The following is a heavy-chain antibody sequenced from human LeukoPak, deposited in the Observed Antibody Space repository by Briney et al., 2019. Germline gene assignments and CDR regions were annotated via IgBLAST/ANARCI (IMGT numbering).Heavy chain of an antibody. Sequence: GASVKVSCKASGYTFTSYGISWVRQAPGQGLEWMGWISGYNGNTNYAQQKLQGRVTITADESTSTAYMELSSLRSEDTAVYYCARYKAEWELLRGAFDIWGQGTMVTVSS. CDR2: ISGYNGNT. D-gene: IGHD1-26*01. CDR3: ARYKAEWELLRGAFDI. J-gene: IGHJ3*02. CDR1: GYTFTSYG. V-gene: IGHV1-18*01.